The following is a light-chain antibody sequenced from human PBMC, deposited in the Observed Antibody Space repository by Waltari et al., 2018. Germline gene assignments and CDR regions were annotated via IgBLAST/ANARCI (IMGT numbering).Light chain of an antibody. J-gene: IGKJ2*01. CDR1: QSLVYSDGRTL. CDR3: MQSIQLPDT. CDR2: EVS. V-gene: IGKV2D-29*02. Sequence: EIVMTQTPLTLSATPGQPAAISCKSSQSLVYSDGRTLLLWYVHKRGQSPQLLMSEVSNRFSGVPDRFSGSGSGTDFTLKISRVEAEDVGVYYCMQSIQLPDTFGQGTRLEIK.